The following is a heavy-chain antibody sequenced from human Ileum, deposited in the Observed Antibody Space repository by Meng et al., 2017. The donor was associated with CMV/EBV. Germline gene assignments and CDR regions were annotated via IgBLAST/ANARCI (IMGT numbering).Heavy chain of an antibody. CDR2: IKSKTDGGTT. Sequence: GGSLRLSCAASGFTFSNAWMSWVRQAPGKGLEWVGRIKSKTDGGTTDYAAPVKGRFTISRDNSRNTLYLQMNSLRAEDTAVYYCVVGYDSRKVAYWGQGTLVTVSS. J-gene: IGHJ4*02. D-gene: IGHD3-22*01. V-gene: IGHV3-15*01. CDR1: GFTFSNAW. CDR3: VVGYDSRKVAY.